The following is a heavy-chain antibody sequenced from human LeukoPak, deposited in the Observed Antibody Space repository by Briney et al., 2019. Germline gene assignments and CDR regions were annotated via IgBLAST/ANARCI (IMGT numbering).Heavy chain of an antibody. Sequence: ASVKVSCKASGGTFISYAISWVRQAPGQGLEWMGGIIPIFGTANYAQKFQGRVTITTDESTSTAYMELSSLRSEDTAVYYCARVARGYSGYEAYYFDYWGQGTLVTVSS. V-gene: IGHV1-69*05. CDR2: IIPIFGTA. J-gene: IGHJ4*02. D-gene: IGHD5-12*01. CDR1: GGTFISYA. CDR3: ARVARGYSGYEAYYFDY.